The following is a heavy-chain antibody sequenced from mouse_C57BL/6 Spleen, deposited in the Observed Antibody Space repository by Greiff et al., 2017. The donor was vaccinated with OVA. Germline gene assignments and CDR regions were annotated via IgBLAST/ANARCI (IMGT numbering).Heavy chain of an antibody. CDR1: GYTFTSYW. D-gene: IGHD3-3*01. CDR3: ARRGTVQFAY. CDR2: IDPNDSYT. V-gene: IGHV1-69*01. Sequence: QVQLQQPGAELVMPGASVKLSCKASGYTFTSYWMHWVKQRPGQGLEWIGVIDPNDSYTNYNQKFKGKSTLTVDKSSSTAYMQLSSLTSEDSAVYCWARRGTVQFAYWGQGTLVTVSA. J-gene: IGHJ3*01.